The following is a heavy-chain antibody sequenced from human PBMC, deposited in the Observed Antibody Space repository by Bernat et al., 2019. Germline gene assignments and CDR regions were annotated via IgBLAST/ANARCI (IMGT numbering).Heavy chain of an antibody. CDR2: IGTTGTTI. Sequence: EVQLVESGGGLVQPGGSLRLSCAASGFSFSGYSMNWVRQAPGKGLEWLSCIGTTGTTIYYADSVKGRFTVSRDNAMNSLYLEMNSLRAEDTAVYYCAKELKWGEWYSDLWGRGALVTVSS. CDR1: GFSFSGYS. J-gene: IGHJ2*01. V-gene: IGHV3-48*01. CDR3: AKELKWGEWYSDL. D-gene: IGHD2-15*01.